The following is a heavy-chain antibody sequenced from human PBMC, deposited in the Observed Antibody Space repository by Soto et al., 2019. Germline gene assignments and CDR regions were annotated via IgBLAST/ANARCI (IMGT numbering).Heavy chain of an antibody. CDR2: IIVSHERP. V-gene: IGHV1-3*01. D-gene: IGHD2-8*01. Sequence: VQLVQSGTEVKEPGASVRVSCKASGYTFTAHSLHWARQAPGQGFVWMGWIIVSHERPRYPPQCQSRLMFATDRIGTTAYMHLTRLTPEDTAVYFCAREPEEGVPGDYWGQGTPVVFSS. CDR1: GYTFTAHS. CDR3: AREPEEGVPGDY. J-gene: IGHJ4*02.